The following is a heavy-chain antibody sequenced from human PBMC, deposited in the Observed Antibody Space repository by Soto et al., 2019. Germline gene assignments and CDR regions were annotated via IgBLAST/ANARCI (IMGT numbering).Heavy chain of an antibody. Sequence: GASVKVSCKASGNTFTTYDINWVRQATGHGLEWMGWINPNSGNIGYSQKFQGRVTMTRDTAMRTAYMEVSRLRSDDTAVYYCARGRASGSYYLRDYWGQGTLVTVAS. J-gene: IGHJ4*02. CDR2: INPNSGNI. CDR1: GNTFTTYD. V-gene: IGHV1-8*01. D-gene: IGHD3-10*01. CDR3: ARGRASGSYYLRDY.